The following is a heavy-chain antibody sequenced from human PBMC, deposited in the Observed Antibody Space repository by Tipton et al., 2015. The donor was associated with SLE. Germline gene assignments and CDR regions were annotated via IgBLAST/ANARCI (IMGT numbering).Heavy chain of an antibody. J-gene: IGHJ4*02. CDR2: MYHSGST. CDR3: ARESGYDWGDFDY. V-gene: IGHV4-38-2*02. D-gene: IGHD5-12*01. CDR1: GDSISNNYF. Sequence: TLSLTCAVSGDSISNNYFWGWIRQPPGRGLEWIGTMYHSGSTYYNPSLKSRVTISEDTSKNHFSLKLSSVTAADTAVYYCARESGYDWGDFDYWGQGTLVTVSS.